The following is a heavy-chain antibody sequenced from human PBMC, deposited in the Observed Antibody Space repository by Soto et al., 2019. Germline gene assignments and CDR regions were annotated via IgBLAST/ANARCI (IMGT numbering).Heavy chain of an antibody. Sequence: GGSLRLSCAASGFTFSSYWMSWVRQAPGKGLEWVANIKQDGSEKYYVDSVKGRFTISRDNAKNSLYLQMNSLRAEDTAVYYCAREFVVVVAIHDGFDIWGQGTMVTVSS. CDR3: AREFVVVVAIHDGFDI. CDR1: GFTFSSYW. V-gene: IGHV3-7*01. D-gene: IGHD2-21*01. J-gene: IGHJ3*02. CDR2: IKQDGSEK.